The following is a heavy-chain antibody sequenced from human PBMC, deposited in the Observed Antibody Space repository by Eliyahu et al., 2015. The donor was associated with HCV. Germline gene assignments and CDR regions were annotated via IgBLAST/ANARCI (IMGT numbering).Heavy chain of an antibody. J-gene: IGHJ6*02. CDR2: INHSGST. CDR3: ARGSPGTFDIVVVPAANYYYYYGMDV. V-gene: IGHV4-34*01. D-gene: IGHD2-2*01. CDR1: GGSFSGYY. Sequence: QVQLQQWGAGLLKPSETLSLTCAVYGGSFSGYYWIWIRXPPGKGLEWIGEINHSGSTNYNPSLKSRVTISVDTSKNQFSLKLSSVTAADTAVYYCARGSPGTFDIVVVPAANYYYYYGMDVWGQGTTVTVSS.